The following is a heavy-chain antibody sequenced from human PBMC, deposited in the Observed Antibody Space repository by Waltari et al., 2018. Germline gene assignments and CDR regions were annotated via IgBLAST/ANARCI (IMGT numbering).Heavy chain of an antibody. D-gene: IGHD2-8*01. CDR3: ARPSIYCTNCVCYTDAFDI. J-gene: IGHJ3*02. Sequence: QVQLQQWGAGLLKPSETLSLTCAVYGGSFSGYYWSWIRQPPGKGLEWIGEINHSGSTNHKPSLKSRVTISVDTFKNQVSLKLSFVTAADTAVYYCARPSIYCTNCVCYTDAFDIWGQGTMVTVSS. CDR2: INHSGST. CDR1: GGSFSGYY. V-gene: IGHV4-34*01.